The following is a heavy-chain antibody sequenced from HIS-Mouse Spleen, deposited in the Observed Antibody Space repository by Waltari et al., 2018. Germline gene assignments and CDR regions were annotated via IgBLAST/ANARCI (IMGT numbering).Heavy chain of an antibody. D-gene: IGHD2-15*01. V-gene: IGHV1-8*01. CDR3: ARWEYCSGGSCQSAFDI. CDR2: MKPNSGNT. Sequence: QVQLVQSGAEVKKPGASVKVSCKASGYTFTSYDINWVRKATGQGLEWMGWMKPNSGNTGYAKKFQGRVTMTRNTSISTAYMELSSLRSEDTAVYYCARWEYCSGGSCQSAFDIWGQGTMVTVSS. CDR1: GYTFTSYD. J-gene: IGHJ3*02.